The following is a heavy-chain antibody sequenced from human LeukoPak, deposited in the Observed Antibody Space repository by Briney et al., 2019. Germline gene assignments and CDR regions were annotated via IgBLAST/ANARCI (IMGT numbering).Heavy chain of an antibody. D-gene: IGHD6-13*01. J-gene: IGHJ4*02. CDR3: ARGARSRSGWVFEY. V-gene: IGHV4-39*07. CDR2: IYYSGST. CDR1: GGSISSSSYY. Sequence: SETLSLTCTVSGGSISSSSYYWGWIRQPPGKGLEWIGNIYYSGSTYYNPSLRSRVTISVDTSKNQFSLNLSSVTAAVTAGYYCARGARSRSGWVFEYWGKGKLVTV.